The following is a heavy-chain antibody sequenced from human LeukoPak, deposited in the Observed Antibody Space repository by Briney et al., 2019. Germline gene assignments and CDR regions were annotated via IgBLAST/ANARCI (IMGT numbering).Heavy chain of an antibody. CDR2: IDPSDSYT. CDR3: ARYCSGATCSVYNHGMDV. J-gene: IGHJ6*02. Sequence: GESLRISCKGSGYSFTSYWINWVRQMPGKGLEWMGRIDPSDSYTNYSPSFQGHVTISADKSFSTAYLQWSSLKASDTAMYYCARYCSGATCSVYNHGMDVWGQGTTVTVSS. CDR1: GYSFTSYW. V-gene: IGHV5-10-1*01. D-gene: IGHD2-15*01.